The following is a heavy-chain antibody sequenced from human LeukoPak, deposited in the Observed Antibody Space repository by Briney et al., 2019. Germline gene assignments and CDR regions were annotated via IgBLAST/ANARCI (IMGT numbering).Heavy chain of an antibody. D-gene: IGHD3-22*01. J-gene: IGHJ4*02. Sequence: SETLSLTRTVSGGSISNYYWSWIRQPPGKGLEWIGYVYYSGSTNYNPSLKSRVTISVDTSENQFSLKLNSVTAADTAVYYCARGFSGYYSFDYWGQGTLVTVSS. CDR1: GGSISNYY. V-gene: IGHV4-59*01. CDR3: ARGFSGYYSFDY. CDR2: VYYSGST.